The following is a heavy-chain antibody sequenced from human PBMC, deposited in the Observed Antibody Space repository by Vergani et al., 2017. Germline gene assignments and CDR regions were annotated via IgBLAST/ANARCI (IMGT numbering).Heavy chain of an antibody. Sequence: QLQLQESGSGLVKPSQTLSLTCAVSGGSISSGGYSWSWIRQPPGKGLEWIGYIYHSGSTYYNPSLKSRVTISVDRSKNQFSLKLSSVTAADTAVYYCARTVAAALGESNGFDPWGQGTLVTVSS. J-gene: IGHJ5*02. CDR2: IYHSGST. D-gene: IGHD2-15*01. CDR1: GGSISSGGYS. V-gene: IGHV4-30-2*01. CDR3: ARTVAAALGESNGFDP.